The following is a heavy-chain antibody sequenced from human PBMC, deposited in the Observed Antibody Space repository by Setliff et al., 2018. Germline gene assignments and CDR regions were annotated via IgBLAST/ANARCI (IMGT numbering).Heavy chain of an antibody. V-gene: IGHV4-34*01. D-gene: IGHD4-17*01. Sequence: SETLSLTSAVYGGSFSGYSWSWIRQPPGKGLEWIGKINHSGSTNYNPSLKSRVTISIETSKNQFSLKLSSVTAADTAVSYCPRGPNLYADLDSWGLGTLVTVSS. CDR1: GGSFSGYS. CDR2: INHSGST. J-gene: IGHJ4*02. CDR3: PRGPNLYADLDS.